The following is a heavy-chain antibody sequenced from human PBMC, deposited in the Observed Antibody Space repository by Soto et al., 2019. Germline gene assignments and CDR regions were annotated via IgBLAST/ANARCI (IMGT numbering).Heavy chain of an antibody. D-gene: IGHD6-6*01. V-gene: IGHV4-31*03. CDR1: GASMSSGGYY. CDR2: IFFSGST. Sequence: SETLSLTCTVSGASMSSGGYYWTWIRQSPGKGLELFGYIFFSGSTYYNPSLESRVAISLDTSRSQFSLTLHSLTAADTAIYYCARDRHNNFFDPWGQGTLVTVSS. J-gene: IGHJ5*02. CDR3: ARDRHNNFFDP.